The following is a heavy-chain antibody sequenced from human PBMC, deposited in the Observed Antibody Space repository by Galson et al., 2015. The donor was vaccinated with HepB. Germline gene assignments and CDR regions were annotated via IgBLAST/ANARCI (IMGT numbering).Heavy chain of an antibody. CDR1: GFSFSNFA. J-gene: IGHJ4*02. Sequence: XASGFSFSNFAMHWVRQAPGXGLXXXAIISYDGKHXYYADXXXXRFTISRDISKNTLYLQMNSLRAEDTAVYYCARRPDDTNGYYMSFEYWGQGTLVTVSS. CDR3: ARRPDDTNGYYMSFEY. D-gene: IGHD3-22*01. V-gene: IGHV3-30*01. CDR2: ISYDGKHX.